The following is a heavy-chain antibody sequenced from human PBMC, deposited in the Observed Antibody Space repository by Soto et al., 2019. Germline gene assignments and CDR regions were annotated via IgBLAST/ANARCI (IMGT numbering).Heavy chain of an antibody. J-gene: IGHJ4*02. Sequence: GGSLRLSCAASGFTVSSNYMSWVRQAPGKGLEWVSVIYSGGSTYYADSVKGRFTISRHNSKNTLYLQMNSLRAEDTAVYYCASSGETYYDILTGYYFVYWGQGTLVTVSS. D-gene: IGHD3-9*01. V-gene: IGHV3-53*04. CDR1: GFTVSSNY. CDR2: IYSGGST. CDR3: ASSGETYYDILTGYYFVY.